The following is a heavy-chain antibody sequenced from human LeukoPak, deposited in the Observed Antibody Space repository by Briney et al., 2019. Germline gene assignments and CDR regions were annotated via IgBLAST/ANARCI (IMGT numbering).Heavy chain of an antibody. D-gene: IGHD1-26*01. CDR2: IYYSGGT. CDR3: ARGGSIVGATPHDAFDI. Sequence: ASESLSLTCTVSAAPITSYYWSWIRQPPGKGLEWIGYIYYSGGTNYNPLLKSRVAISVDTSKNQVSLRPSSVTAADTAVYYCARGGSIVGATPHDAFDIWGQGTVVPAS. J-gene: IGHJ3*02. CDR1: AAPITSYY. V-gene: IGHV4-59*01.